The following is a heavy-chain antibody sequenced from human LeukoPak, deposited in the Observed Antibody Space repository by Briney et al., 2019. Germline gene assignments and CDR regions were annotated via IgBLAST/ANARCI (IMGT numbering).Heavy chain of an antibody. CDR1: GGTFSSYA. J-gene: IGHJ6*03. Sequence: SVKVSCKASGGTFSSYAISWVRQAPGQGLEWMGGIIPIFGTANYAQKFQGRVTITADESTSTAYMKLSSLRSDDTAVYYCARDEFSGYDFGAGYYYYMDVWGKGTTVTVSS. CDR3: ARDEFSGYDFGAGYYYYMDV. CDR2: IIPIFGTA. D-gene: IGHD5-12*01. V-gene: IGHV1-69*01.